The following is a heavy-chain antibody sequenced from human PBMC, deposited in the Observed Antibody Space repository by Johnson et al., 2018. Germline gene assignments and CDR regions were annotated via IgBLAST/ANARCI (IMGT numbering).Heavy chain of an antibody. CDR2: IYEDGST. D-gene: IGHD2/OR15-2a*01. CDR3: ARESFSMRTGNDGFDL. Sequence: QVQLQESGPGLVKPSETLSLICTVSGVSLSLHQWDWIRQAPGKGLEWIGVIYEDGSTNYNPSLKSRVTISVDRSKNQFSLKLTSATAADTAVYDFARESFSMRTGNDGFDLWGQGTKVNVSS. V-gene: IGHV4-59*11. CDR1: GVSLSLHQ. J-gene: IGHJ3*01.